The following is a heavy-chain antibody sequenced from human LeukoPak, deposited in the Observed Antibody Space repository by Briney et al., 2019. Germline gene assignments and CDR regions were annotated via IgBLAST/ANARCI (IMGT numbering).Heavy chain of an antibody. CDR2: IYPGDSDT. V-gene: IGHV5-51*01. D-gene: IGHD3-22*01. Sequence: GESLKISCKGSGYRFTSYWIGWVRQMPGKGLEWMGIIYPGDSDTRYSPSFQGQVTISADKSISTAYLQWSSLKASDTAMYYCARHRATDYHDKGDAFDIWGQGTMVTVSS. CDR3: ARHRATDYHDKGDAFDI. J-gene: IGHJ3*02. CDR1: GYRFTSYW.